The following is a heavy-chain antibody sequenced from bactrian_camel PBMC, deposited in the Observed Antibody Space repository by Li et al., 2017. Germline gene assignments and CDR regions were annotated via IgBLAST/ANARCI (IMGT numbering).Heavy chain of an antibody. CDR2: LWLGGAQT. CDR1: GYTYDTYC. D-gene: IGHD6*01. CDR3: AADQLYGGSCRDAVDFAY. J-gene: IGHJ6*01. Sequence: HVQLVESGGDSVQAGGSLRLSCAAPGYTYDTYCMGWYRQAPGKDREGLAVLWLGGAQTFYADSVKGRFTIYRDTAKDLVYLQMNGLKPEDTAMYYCAADQLYGGSCRDAVDFAYRGQGTQVTVS. V-gene: IGHV3-3*01.